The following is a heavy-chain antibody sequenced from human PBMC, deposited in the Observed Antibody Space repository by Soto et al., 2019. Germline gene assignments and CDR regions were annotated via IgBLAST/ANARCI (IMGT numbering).Heavy chain of an antibody. J-gene: IGHJ6*02. CDR3: AKGHDFWSSYSYYYGMYV. CDR2: IRSSQGNT. Sequence: GGCLRLSCVGPGFTFSTNSINWVRQAPGKGLEWVSGIRSSQGNTAYGDSVKGRFTNSRDNSKNTLYLQMNSLRADDAAVYFCAKGHDFWSSYSYYYGMYVWGQGTTVTVSS. CDR1: GFTFSTNS. V-gene: IGHV3-23*01. D-gene: IGHD3-3*01.